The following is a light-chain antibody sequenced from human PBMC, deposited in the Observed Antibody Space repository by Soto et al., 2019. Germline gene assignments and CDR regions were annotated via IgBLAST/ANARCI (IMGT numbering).Light chain of an antibody. Sequence: DIQMTQSPSSLSASVGDRVTITCRASESIARHLNWYQQKPGKAPKLQNYAASSLQHGVPSRFRDGGSGSDFTLTISILQPEDFATYHCQQTYTTLSITFGQGTRLEI. V-gene: IGKV1-39*01. CDR3: QQTYTTLSIT. CDR2: AAS. J-gene: IGKJ5*01. CDR1: ESIARH.